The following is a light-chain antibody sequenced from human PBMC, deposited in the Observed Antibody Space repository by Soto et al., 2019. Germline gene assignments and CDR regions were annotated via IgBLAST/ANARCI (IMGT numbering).Light chain of an antibody. J-gene: IGKJ4*01. CDR3: QQTSSFPLT. Sequence: DIQMTQSPSSVSASVGDSLTITCRASQGITSWVAWYQHKPGRAPKLLIYAASRFQSVVPSRFSGSGSGTDFTLTIISLQPEDFVTYYCQQTSSFPLTLGGGTKVEIK. CDR2: AAS. V-gene: IGKV1-12*01. CDR1: QGITSW.